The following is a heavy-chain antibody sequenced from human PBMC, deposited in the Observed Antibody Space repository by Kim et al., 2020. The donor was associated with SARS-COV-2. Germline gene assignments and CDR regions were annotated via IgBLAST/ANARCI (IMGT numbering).Heavy chain of an antibody. CDR1: GFTFSSYE. V-gene: IGHV3-48*03. D-gene: IGHD3-9*01. CDR3: ASSRGATYYDILTGYPLGYYYYGMDV. Sequence: GGSLRLSCAASGFTFSSYEMNWVRQAPGKGLEWVSYISSSGSTIYYADSVKVRFTISRDNAKNSLYLQMNSLRAEDTAVYYCASSRGATYYDILTGYPLGYYYYGMDVWGQGTTVTVSS. J-gene: IGHJ6*02. CDR2: ISSSGSTI.